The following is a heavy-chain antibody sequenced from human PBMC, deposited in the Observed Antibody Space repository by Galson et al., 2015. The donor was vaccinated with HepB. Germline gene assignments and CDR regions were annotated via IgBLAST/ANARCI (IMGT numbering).Heavy chain of an antibody. V-gene: IGHV1-18*01. Sequence: SVKVSCKASGYTFTSYGISWVRQAPGQGLEWMGWISAYNGNTNYAQKLQGRVTMTTDTSTSTAYMELRSLRSDDTAVYYCARWVEYSSSSRWFDPWGQGTPVTVSS. J-gene: IGHJ5*02. CDR1: GYTFTSYG. CDR2: ISAYNGNT. D-gene: IGHD6-6*01. CDR3: ARWVEYSSSSRWFDP.